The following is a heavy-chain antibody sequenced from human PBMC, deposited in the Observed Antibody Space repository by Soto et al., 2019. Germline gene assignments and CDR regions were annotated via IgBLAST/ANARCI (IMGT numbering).Heavy chain of an antibody. V-gene: IGHV3-49*03. CDR2: IRSKAYGGTT. CDR3: TRAKKIPYCSGGSCLPGY. J-gene: IGHJ4*02. Sequence: SLRLSCTASGFTFGDYAMSWFRQAPGKGLEWVGFIRSKAYGGTTEYAASVKGRFTISRDDSKSIAYLQMNSLKTEDTAVYYCTRAKKIPYCSGGSCLPGYWGQGTLVTVSS. D-gene: IGHD2-15*01. CDR1: GFTFGDYA.